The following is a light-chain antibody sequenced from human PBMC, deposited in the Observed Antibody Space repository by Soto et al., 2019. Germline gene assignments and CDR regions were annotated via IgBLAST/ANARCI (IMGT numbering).Light chain of an antibody. V-gene: IGLV1-40*01. CDR1: SSNIGAGYD. Sequence: QSVLTQPPSVSGAPGQRVTLSCTGSSSNIGAGYDVHWYQQLPGTAPKLLIYGNSNRPSGVPDRFSGSKSGTSASRAITGLQAEDEDDYYGQSSDSSLSGSVVFGGGTKLTVL. J-gene: IGLJ2*01. CDR2: GNS. CDR3: QSSDSSLSGSVV.